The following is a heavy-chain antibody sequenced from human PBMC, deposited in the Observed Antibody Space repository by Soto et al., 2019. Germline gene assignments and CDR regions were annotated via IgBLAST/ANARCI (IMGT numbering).Heavy chain of an antibody. CDR1: GDSISSRGYY. CDR2: IYDSESI. CDR3: ARGAVGITIFGVLAYFDY. Sequence: QVQLQESGPGLVKASQTLSLTCTVSGDSISSRGYYWGWIRQHPGEGLEWIGYIYDSESIYYNPSFKGRVTISVDTSKNQFSLKLSAMTAADTAVYYCARGAVGITIFGVLAYFDYWGQGTLVTASS. D-gene: IGHD3-3*01. J-gene: IGHJ4*02. V-gene: IGHV4-31*03.